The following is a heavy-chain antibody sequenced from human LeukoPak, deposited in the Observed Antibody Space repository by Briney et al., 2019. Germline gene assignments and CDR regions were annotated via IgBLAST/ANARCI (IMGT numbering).Heavy chain of an antibody. D-gene: IGHD4-11*01. CDR2: ISYDGSNK. CDR3: ARDLTVTDYYYYGMDV. J-gene: IGHJ6*02. V-gene: IGHV3-30-3*01. CDR1: GFTFSSYA. Sequence: PGGSLRLSCAASGFTFSSYAIRWVRQAPGKGLEWVAVISYDGSNKYYADSVKGRFTISRDNSKNTLYLQMNSLRAEDTAVYYCARDLTVTDYYYYGMDVWGQGTTVTVSS.